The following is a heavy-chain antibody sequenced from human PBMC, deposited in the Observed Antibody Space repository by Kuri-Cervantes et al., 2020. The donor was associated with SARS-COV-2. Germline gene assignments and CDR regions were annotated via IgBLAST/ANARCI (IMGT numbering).Heavy chain of an antibody. Sequence: SVKVSCKASGGTFSSYAISWARQAPGQGLEWMGGIIPIFGTANYAQKFQGRVTITADESTSTADMELSSLRSEDTAVYYCARDTRWVQPEFRDCFDPWGQGTLFTFSS. CDR1: GGTFSSYA. J-gene: IGHJ5*02. D-gene: IGHD3-10*01. V-gene: IGHV1-69*13. CDR3: ARDTRWVQPEFRDCFDP. CDR2: IIPIFGTA.